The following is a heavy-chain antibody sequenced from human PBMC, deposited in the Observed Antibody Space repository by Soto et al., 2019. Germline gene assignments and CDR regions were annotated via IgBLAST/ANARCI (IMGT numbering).Heavy chain of an antibody. CDR3: AGLAFSRFDP. J-gene: IGHJ5*02. CDR2: IYYSGST. CDR1: GGSISSYY. Sequence: QVRLQESGPGLVKPSETLSLTCTVSGGSISSYYWSWIRQPPGKGLEWIGYIYYSGSTNYNPSLKSRVTISVDTSKYQFALKLSSVTVADTAVYYCAGLAFSRFDPWGQGTLVTVSS. D-gene: IGHD3-16*01. V-gene: IGHV4-59*08.